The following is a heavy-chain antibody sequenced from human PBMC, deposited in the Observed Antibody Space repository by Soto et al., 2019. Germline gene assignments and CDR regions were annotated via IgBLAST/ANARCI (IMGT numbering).Heavy chain of an antibody. CDR2: IWYDGSNK. CDR3: ARDGRTWAPQYGMDV. J-gene: IGHJ6*02. D-gene: IGHD1-1*01. CDR1: GFTFSSYG. Sequence: GGSLRLSCAASGFTFSSYGMHWGRQAPGKGLEWVAVIWYDGSNKYYADSVKGRFTISRDNSKNTLYLQMNSLRAEDTAVYYCARDGRTWAPQYGMDVWGQGTTVTVSS. V-gene: IGHV3-33*01.